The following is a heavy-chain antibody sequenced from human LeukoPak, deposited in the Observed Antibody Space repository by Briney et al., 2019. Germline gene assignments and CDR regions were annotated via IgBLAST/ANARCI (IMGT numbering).Heavy chain of an antibody. CDR2: VSGGRRRT. Sequence: GGSLRLSCEVSGFTFSRYWMHWVRQAPAKGQECVAKVSGGRRRTDYAESANGRFAVSRDDARNSLHLDMSSLRADDTAMYYCVRGTFDWKGVDFWGQGSLVTVSS. J-gene: IGHJ4*02. D-gene: IGHD1-1*01. V-gene: IGHV3-7*01. CDR3: VRGTFDWKGVDF. CDR1: GFTFSRYW.